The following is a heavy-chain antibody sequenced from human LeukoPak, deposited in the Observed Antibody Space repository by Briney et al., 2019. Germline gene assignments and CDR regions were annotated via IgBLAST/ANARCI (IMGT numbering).Heavy chain of an antibody. CDR3: ARTSNYYYGSGSLDY. CDR2: ISGSGDNT. J-gene: IGHJ4*02. CDR1: GFTFSNYA. V-gene: IGHV3-23*01. D-gene: IGHD3-10*01. Sequence: GGSLRPSCAASGFTFSNYAMSWVRQAPGKGLEWVSAISGSGDNTYYADSVKGRFTISRDNAKNSLYLQMNSLRAEDTAVYYFARTSNYYYGSGSLDYWGQGTLVTVSS.